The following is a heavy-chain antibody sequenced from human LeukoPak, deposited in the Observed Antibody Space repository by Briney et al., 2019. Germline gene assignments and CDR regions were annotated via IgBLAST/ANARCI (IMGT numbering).Heavy chain of an antibody. D-gene: IGHD5-12*01. V-gene: IGHV4-59*08. CDR1: GGSISSYY. CDR2: IYHSGST. Sequence: SETLSLTCTVSGGSISSYYWSWIRQPPGKGLEWIGSIYHSGSTYYNPSLKSRVTISVDTSKNQFSLKLSSVTAADTAVYYCARSYSGYEPPFDYWGQGTLVTVSS. J-gene: IGHJ4*02. CDR3: ARSYSGYEPPFDY.